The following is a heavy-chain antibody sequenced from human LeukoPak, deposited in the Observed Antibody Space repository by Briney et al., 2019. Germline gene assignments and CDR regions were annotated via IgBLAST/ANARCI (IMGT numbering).Heavy chain of an antibody. J-gene: IGHJ4*02. CDR3: ARDPRGAANFDY. CDR2: FSGSGDNT. D-gene: IGHD1-26*01. CDR1: GFRFSDFT. V-gene: IGHV3-23*01. Sequence: PGGSLRLSCAASGFRFSDFTMTWVRQAPGKGPEWVSTFSGSGDNTFYADSVKGRFTISRDNSKNTLYLQMNSLTAEDTAVYYCARDPRGAANFDYWGQGTLVTVSS.